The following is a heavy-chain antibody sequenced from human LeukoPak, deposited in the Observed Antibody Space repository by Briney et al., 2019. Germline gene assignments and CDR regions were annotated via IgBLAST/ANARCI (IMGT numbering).Heavy chain of an antibody. CDR2: IWHDGSNK. CDR1: GFTFSAYG. CDR3: AKDFSYGGFHDHAIDI. V-gene: IGHV3-33*06. J-gene: IGHJ3*02. D-gene: IGHD2-15*01. Sequence: GGSLRLSCAASGFTFSAYGMHWVRQAPGKGLEWVALIWHDGSNKYYGDSVKGRFTISRDNSKNTMYLQMNSLRAEDTAVYYCAKDFSYGGFHDHAIDIWGHGTMVTVSS.